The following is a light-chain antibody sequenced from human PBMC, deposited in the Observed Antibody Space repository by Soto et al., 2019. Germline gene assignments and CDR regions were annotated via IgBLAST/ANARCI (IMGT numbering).Light chain of an antibody. CDR1: QSISSY. Sequence: DSQMTQSPSSLSASVGDRVTITCRASQSISSYLNWYQQKPGKAPKLLIYAESSLQSGVPSRLSGRGSGTDFTLTISSLQPEDFATYYCQQSYSTPYTFGQGTKLEIK. V-gene: IGKV1-39*01. CDR2: AES. J-gene: IGKJ2*01. CDR3: QQSYSTPYT.